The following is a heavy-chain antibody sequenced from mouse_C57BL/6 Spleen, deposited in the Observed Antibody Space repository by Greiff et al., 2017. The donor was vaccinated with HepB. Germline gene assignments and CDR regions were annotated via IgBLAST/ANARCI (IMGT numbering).Heavy chain of an antibody. CDR3: ARSPYYGSSYGYFDV. Sequence: QVQLQQPGAELVKPGASVKLSCKASGYTFTSYWMHWVKQRPGQGLEWIGMIHPNSGRTNYNEKFKSKATLTVDKSSSTAYMQLSSLTSEDSAVYYCARSPYYGSSYGYFDVWGTGTTVTVSS. CDR1: GYTFTSYW. J-gene: IGHJ1*03. V-gene: IGHV1-64*01. CDR2: IHPNSGRT. D-gene: IGHD1-1*01.